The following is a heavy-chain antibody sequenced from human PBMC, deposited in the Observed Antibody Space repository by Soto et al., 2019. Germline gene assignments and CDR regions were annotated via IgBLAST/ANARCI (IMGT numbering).Heavy chain of an antibody. CDR3: ETGGWSVDP. D-gene: IGHD5-12*01. J-gene: IGHJ5*02. Sequence: SETLSLTCTVSGASMSPSYWGWIRQPPGKGLEWIGYIYYSGNTNYNPSLKSRVTMSVDTSKNQFSLILTSVTAADSAVYYCETGGWSVDPWGQGTLVTVS. CDR1: GASMSPSY. V-gene: IGHV4-59*01. CDR2: IYYSGNT.